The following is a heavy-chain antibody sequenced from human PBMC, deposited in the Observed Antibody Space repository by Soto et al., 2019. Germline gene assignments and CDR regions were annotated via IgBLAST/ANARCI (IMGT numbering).Heavy chain of an antibody. Sequence: EVQLLESGGGLVRPGDSLRLSCAASGFTFSSYAMTWVRQAPGKGLEWVSGISGSGGGTYYADSVKGRFTISRDNSKNTLYLQMNSLRAEDTAVYYCAKVNRGSGWYGYYGMDVWGQGTTVTVSS. CDR1: GFTFSSYA. CDR2: ISGSGGGT. V-gene: IGHV3-23*01. D-gene: IGHD6-19*01. CDR3: AKVNRGSGWYGYYGMDV. J-gene: IGHJ6*02.